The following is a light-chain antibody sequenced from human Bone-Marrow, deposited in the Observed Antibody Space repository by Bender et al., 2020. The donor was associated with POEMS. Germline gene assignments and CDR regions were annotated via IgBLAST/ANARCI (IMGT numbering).Light chain of an antibody. J-gene: IGLJ1*01. Sequence: QSALPQPASVSGPPGQSITISCIGTSSDVGAHDFVSWFQQHPDKAPRLMIYDDSTRPAGVSTRFSGSKSGNTASLTSSGLQAEDEADYYCSSYTTSYPYVFGTGTTVTVL. V-gene: IGLV2-14*01. CDR3: SSYTTSYPYV. CDR1: SSDVGAHDF. CDR2: DDS.